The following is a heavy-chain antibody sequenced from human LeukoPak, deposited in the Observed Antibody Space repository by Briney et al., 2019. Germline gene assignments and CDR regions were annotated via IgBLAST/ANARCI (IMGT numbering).Heavy chain of an antibody. D-gene: IGHD2-2*02. CDR2: INGDGSST. V-gene: IGHV3-74*01. CDR3: ARDLQYTLIWSDP. Sequence: GGSLRLSCVASGFAFNTYWMHWVRQAPGKGLVWVSRINGDGSSTSYADSVKGRFTISRDNAKNTLYLQMNGLRAEDTAVYSCARDLQYTLIWSDPWGQGTLVTVSS. J-gene: IGHJ5*02. CDR1: GFAFNTYW.